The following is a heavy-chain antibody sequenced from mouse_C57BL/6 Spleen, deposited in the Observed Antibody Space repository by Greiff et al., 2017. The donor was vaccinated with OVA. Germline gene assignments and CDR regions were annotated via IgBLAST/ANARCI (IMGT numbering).Heavy chain of an antibody. V-gene: IGHV5-16*01. Sequence: DVKLVESAGGLVQPGSSMKLSCTASGFTFSDYYMAWVRQVPEKGLEWVANINYDGSSTYYLDSLKSRFIISRDNAKNILYLQMSSLKSEDTATYYCARDQGYFDVWGTGTTVTVSS. J-gene: IGHJ1*03. CDR1: GFTFSDYY. CDR2: INYDGSST. CDR3: ARDQGYFDV. D-gene: IGHD3-2*02.